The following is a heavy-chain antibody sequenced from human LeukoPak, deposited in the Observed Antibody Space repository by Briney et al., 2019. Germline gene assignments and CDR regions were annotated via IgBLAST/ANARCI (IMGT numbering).Heavy chain of an antibody. CDR3: ARPLEVATISSAFDI. CDR2: IYPGDSDT. CDR1: GYSFTSYW. D-gene: IGHD5-24*01. V-gene: IGHV5-51*01. Sequence: GESLKISCKGSGYSFTSYWIGWVRQMPGKGLEWMGIIYPGDSDTRYSPSFQGQVTISADKSISTAYLQWSSLKASGTAMYYCARPLEVATISSAFDIWGQGTMVTVSS. J-gene: IGHJ3*02.